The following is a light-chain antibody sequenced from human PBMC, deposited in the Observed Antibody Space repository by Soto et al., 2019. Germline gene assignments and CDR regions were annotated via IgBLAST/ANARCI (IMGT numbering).Light chain of an antibody. CDR1: SSDVGGYNY. CDR2: EVS. J-gene: IGLJ1*01. Sequence: QSALTQPPSASGSPGQSVTISCTGTSSDVGGYNYVSWYQQHPGKAPKLMIYEVSKRPSGVPDRFSGSKSGNTASLTVSGLQAEDEAGYYCSSYAGSNNYVFGTGTKVTV. CDR3: SSYAGSNNYV. V-gene: IGLV2-8*01.